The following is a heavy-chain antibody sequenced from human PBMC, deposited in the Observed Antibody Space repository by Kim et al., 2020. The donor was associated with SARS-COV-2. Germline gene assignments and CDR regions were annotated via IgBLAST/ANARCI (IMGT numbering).Heavy chain of an antibody. Sequence: GGSLRLSCAASGFTFDDYAMHWVRQAPGKGLEWVSGISWNSGSIGYADSVKGRFTISRDNAKNSLYLQMNSLRAEDTALYYCAKDIFEVVGFGELLTPCAFDIWGQGTMVTVSS. CDR1: GFTFDDYA. CDR3: AKDIFEVVGFGELLTPCAFDI. D-gene: IGHD3-10*01. CDR2: ISWNSGSI. J-gene: IGHJ3*02. V-gene: IGHV3-9*01.